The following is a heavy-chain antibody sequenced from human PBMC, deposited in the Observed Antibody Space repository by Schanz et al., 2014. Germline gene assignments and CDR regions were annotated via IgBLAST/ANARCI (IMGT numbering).Heavy chain of an antibody. J-gene: IGHJ6*02. CDR1: GGTFSSFG. D-gene: IGHD3-16*01. V-gene: IGHV1-69*04. CDR3: ATIGVNDYWRFGLDL. Sequence: QVQLVQSGAEVKKPGASVKVSCKASGGTFSSFGINWVRQAPGQGLEWMGRIIPILGIANYAQNFQGRVTITADKSTSTAYMELTSLRSEDTAVYYCATIGVNDYWRFGLDLWGQGTTVTVSS. CDR2: IIPILGIA.